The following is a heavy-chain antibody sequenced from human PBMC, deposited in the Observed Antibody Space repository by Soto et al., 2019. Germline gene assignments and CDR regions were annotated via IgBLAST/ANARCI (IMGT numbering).Heavy chain of an antibody. Sequence: SETLSLTCAVSCASVSGQYWSWIRQPPGKGLEWVGEIIPTGGTTYNPSLKSRLSFSLDTSKNHFSLNLSSVSVADTAVYYCARGGITMAWNYYYYGMDVWGQGTTVTVSS. J-gene: IGHJ6*02. D-gene: IGHD3-10*01. CDR1: CASVSGQY. V-gene: IGHV4-34*01. CDR3: ARGGITMAWNYYYYGMDV. CDR2: IIPTGGT.